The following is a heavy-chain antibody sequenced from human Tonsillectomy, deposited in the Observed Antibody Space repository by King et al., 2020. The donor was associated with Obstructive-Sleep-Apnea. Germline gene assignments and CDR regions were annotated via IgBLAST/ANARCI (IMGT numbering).Heavy chain of an antibody. J-gene: IGHJ3*02. CDR2: IFPADSDT. Sequence: QLVQSGAEVKKPGESLKISCKGSGYRFSTCWIGWVRQMPGKGLEWMGIIFPADSDTRYSPPFEGQVTISADKSISTAYLQWNSRKASEPAMYYCASQGDLTGLRDDALDIWGQGTMVTVSS. D-gene: IGHD4-17*01. V-gene: IGHV5-51*01. CDR1: GYRFSTCW. CDR3: ASQGDLTGLRDDALDI.